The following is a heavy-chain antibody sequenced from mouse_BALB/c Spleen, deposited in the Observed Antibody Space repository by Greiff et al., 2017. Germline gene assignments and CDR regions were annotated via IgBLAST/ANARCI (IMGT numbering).Heavy chain of an antibody. Sequence: QVQLKQSGAELAKPGASVKMSCKASGYTFTSYWMHWVKQRPGQGLEWIGYINPSTGYTEYNQKFKDKATLTADKSSSTAYMQLSSLTSEDSAVYYCARSLLRPNWYFDVWGAGTTVTVSS. CDR3: ARSLLRPNWYFDV. V-gene: IGHV1-7*01. D-gene: IGHD1-2*01. J-gene: IGHJ1*01. CDR2: INPSTGYT. CDR1: GYTFTSYW.